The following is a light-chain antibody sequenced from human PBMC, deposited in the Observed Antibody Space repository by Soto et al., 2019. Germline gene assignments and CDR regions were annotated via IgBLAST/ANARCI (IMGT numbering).Light chain of an antibody. CDR3: QQYNRGSPIT. V-gene: IGKV3-15*01. CDR1: QTIDSN. CDR2: GSS. J-gene: IGKJ5*01. Sequence: VMTQAPATLSVSPGERATLSCRASQTIDSNLAWYQQKPGQAPRLLIYGSSTRATGIPVRFSGSGSGTEFTLTISSLQSDDFAVYYCQQYNRGSPITFGQGTRLEIK.